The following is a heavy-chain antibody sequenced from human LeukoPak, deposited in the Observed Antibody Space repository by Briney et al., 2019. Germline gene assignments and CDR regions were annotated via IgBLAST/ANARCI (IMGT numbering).Heavy chain of an antibody. J-gene: IGHJ3*02. D-gene: IGHD2-21*02. V-gene: IGHV3-21*01. CDR1: GSTFSASD. CDR2: ISSSGSYI. CDR3: ASRNQYCGGDCFWAFDI. Sequence: GGSLRLSCGASGSTFSASDMHWVRQAPGKGLEWVSSISSSGSYIYYADSVKGRFTISRDNAKNSLYLQMNSLRAEDTAVYYCASRNQYCGGDCFWAFDIWGQGTMVTVSS.